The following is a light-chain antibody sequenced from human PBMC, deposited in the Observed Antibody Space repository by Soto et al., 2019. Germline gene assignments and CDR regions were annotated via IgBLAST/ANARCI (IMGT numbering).Light chain of an antibody. J-gene: IGKJ1*01. CDR2: GAS. CDR3: QQPDQGLA. V-gene: IGKV3-15*01. CDR1: QSVSTK. Sequence: EMVMTQSPATLSVSLGERATLSCRASQSVSTKLVWYQQKPGQAPRLLIYGASTRATGIPARFSGSGSGTEVNLTISSLQFEDFAVYYCQQPDQGLAVGQGTKVEIK.